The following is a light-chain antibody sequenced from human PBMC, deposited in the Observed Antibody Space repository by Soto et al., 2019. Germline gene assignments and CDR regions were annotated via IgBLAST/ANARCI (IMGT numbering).Light chain of an antibody. V-gene: IGLV1-47*01. CDR2: RNN. CDR3: AAWDDSLSGVV. J-gene: IGLJ2*01. Sequence: QSVLTQPPSTSGTPGQRVTISCSGSSSNIGSNYVYWYQQLPGTAPELLIYRNNQRPSGVPDRFSGSRFGTSASLAISGLRSEDEGDYYCAAWDDSLSGVVFGGGTMLTVL. CDR1: SSNIGSNY.